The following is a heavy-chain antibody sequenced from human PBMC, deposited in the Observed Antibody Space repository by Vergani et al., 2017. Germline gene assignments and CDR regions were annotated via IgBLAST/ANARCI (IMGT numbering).Heavy chain of an antibody. CDR1: GGSISSSSYY. CDR2: IYYSGST. CDR3: ARLGLVTVVLDY. V-gene: IGHV4-39*01. J-gene: IGHJ4*02. Sequence: QLQLQESGPGLVKPSETLSLTCTVSGGSISSSSYYWGWTRQPPGKGLEWIGSIYYSGSTYYNPSLKSRVTISVDTSKNQFSLKLSSVTAADTAVYYCARLGLVTVVLDYWGQGTLVTVSS. D-gene: IGHD4-23*01.